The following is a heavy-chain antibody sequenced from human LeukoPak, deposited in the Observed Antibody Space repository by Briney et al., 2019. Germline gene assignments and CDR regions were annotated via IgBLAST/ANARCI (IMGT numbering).Heavy chain of an antibody. Sequence: SETLSLTCTVSGGSISYHYWSWIRQPPGKGLEWIGYVYYSGSTSYNPSLKSRVTISLDTSKHQFSLKLNSVTAADTAVYYCARHAYCGGDCFGGAFEIWGQGTMVTVSS. CDR1: GGSISYHY. D-gene: IGHD2-21*02. CDR2: VYYSGST. V-gene: IGHV4-59*08. J-gene: IGHJ3*02. CDR3: ARHAYCGGDCFGGAFEI.